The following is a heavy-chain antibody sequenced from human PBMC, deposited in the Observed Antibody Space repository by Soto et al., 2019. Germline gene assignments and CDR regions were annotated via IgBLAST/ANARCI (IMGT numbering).Heavy chain of an antibody. CDR1: GFTFDDYA. Sequence: GGSLRLSCAASGFTFDDYAMHWVRQAPGKGLEWVSGISWNSGSIGYADSVKGRFTISRDNAKNSLYLQMNSLRAEDTALYYCALSGAFDIWGQGTMVT. CDR2: ISWNSGSI. CDR3: ALSGAFDI. J-gene: IGHJ3*02. D-gene: IGHD1-26*01. V-gene: IGHV3-9*01.